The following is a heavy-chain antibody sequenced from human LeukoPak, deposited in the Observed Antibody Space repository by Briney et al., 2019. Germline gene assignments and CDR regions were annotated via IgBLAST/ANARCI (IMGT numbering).Heavy chain of an antibody. CDR3: ARGQGYYDGLDI. CDR1: GFTVSSNY. Sequence: GGSLRLSCAASGFTVSSNYMTWVRQAPGKGLEWISVVYGGGSTYYADSVKGRFTVTRDISKNTLYLQMNSVRTEDTAVYYCARGQGYYDGLDIWGQRVTVTVSS. V-gene: IGHV3-66*01. CDR2: VYGGGST. J-gene: IGHJ6*01.